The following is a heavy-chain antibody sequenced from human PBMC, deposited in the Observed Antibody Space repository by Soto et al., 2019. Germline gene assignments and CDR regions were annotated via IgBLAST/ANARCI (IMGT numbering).Heavy chain of an antibody. V-gene: IGHV3-73*01. CDR1: GFTFSASA. D-gene: IGHD1-26*01. CDR2: IRSKANNYAT. CDR3: YSRIVNSMDV. J-gene: IGHJ6*02. Sequence: EVQLVESGGGLVQPGGSLRLSCAASGFTFSASAMHWVRQASGKGLEWGGRIRSKANNYATAYAASVEGRFTISRDDSKNTAYLQMNSLKTEDTAVYYCYSRIVNSMDVWGQGTTVTVSS.